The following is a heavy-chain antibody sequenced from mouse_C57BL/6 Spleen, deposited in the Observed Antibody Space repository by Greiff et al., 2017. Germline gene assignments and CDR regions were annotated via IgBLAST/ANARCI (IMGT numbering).Heavy chain of an antibody. J-gene: IGHJ4*01. CDR1: GYTFTSYT. D-gene: IGHD4-1*01. CDR3: ARGGLANWDDYAMDY. V-gene: IGHV1-4*01. Sequence: VQLQQSGAELARPGASVKMSCKASGYTFTSYTMHWVNPRPGQGLEWIGYINPSSGYTTYNQKFKDKATLTADKSSSTAYLQLSSLTSEDSAVYYCARGGLANWDDYAMDYWGQGTSVTVSS. CDR2: INPSSGYT.